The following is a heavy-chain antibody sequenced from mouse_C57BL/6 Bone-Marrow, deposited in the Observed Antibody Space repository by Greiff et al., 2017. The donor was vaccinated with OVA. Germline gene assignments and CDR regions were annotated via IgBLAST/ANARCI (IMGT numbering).Heavy chain of an antibody. V-gene: IGHV5-17*01. CDR3: ARTGTDFDY. CDR2: ISSGSSTI. D-gene: IGHD4-1*01. Sequence: EVMLVESGGGLVKPGGSLKLSCAASGFTFSDYGMHWVRQAPEKGLEWVAYISSGSSTIYYADTVKGRFTISRDNAKNTLFLKMTSLRSEDTAIYYCARTGTDFDYWGQGTTLTVSS. CDR1: GFTFSDYG. J-gene: IGHJ2*01.